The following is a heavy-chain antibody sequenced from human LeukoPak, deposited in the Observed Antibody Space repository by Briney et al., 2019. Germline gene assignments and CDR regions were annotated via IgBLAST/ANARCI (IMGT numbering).Heavy chain of an antibody. D-gene: IGHD2-15*01. J-gene: IGHJ6*03. CDR3: ASRIGFNYYYMDV. CDR1: GGTFSSYA. CDR2: IIPIFGTA. Sequence: GASVKVSCKASGGTFSSYAISWVRQAPGQGLEWMGGIIPIFGTANYAQKFQGRVTITADKSTSTAYMELSSLRSEDTAVYYCASRIGFNYYYMDVWGKGTTVTVSS. V-gene: IGHV1-69*06.